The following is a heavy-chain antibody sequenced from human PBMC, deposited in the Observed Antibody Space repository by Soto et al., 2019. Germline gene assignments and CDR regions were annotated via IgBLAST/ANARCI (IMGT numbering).Heavy chain of an antibody. CDR2: ISGSGGST. D-gene: IGHD2-15*01. Sequence: PGGSLTLSCAASGWTFSRYAMSWVRQAPGKGLEWVSAISGSGGSTYYADSVKGRFNNPRDNSKNTLYLQMNSLRAEDTPVYYFAKDRVLLGWFDHWGQGNMVTVS. CDR3: AKDRVLLGWFDH. V-gene: IGHV3-23*01. J-gene: IGHJ5*02. CDR1: GWTFSRYA.